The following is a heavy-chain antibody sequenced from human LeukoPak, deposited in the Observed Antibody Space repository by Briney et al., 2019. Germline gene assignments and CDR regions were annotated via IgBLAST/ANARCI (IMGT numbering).Heavy chain of an antibody. D-gene: IGHD2-15*01. CDR3: AKDLSSYCSAGSCYPNWLDP. CDR1: GFTFSSFG. CDR2: IRYDGGNK. V-gene: IGHV3-30*02. Sequence: PGGSLRLSCAAAGFTFSSFGVHWVRPAPGKGREWVAFIRYDGGNKHYGDSVKSRITISRDNSRNTLYLQMNSLRAEDTAVYYCAKDLSSYCSAGSCYPNWLDPWGQGTLVTVSS. J-gene: IGHJ5*02.